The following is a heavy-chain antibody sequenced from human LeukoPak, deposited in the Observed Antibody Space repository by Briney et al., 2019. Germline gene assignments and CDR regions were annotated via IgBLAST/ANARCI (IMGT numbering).Heavy chain of an antibody. CDR2: ISYDGSNK. CDR3: ARDQYCSSPSCYGEIRSAIDY. CDR1: GLTFSSYS. Sequence: GGSLRLSCAASGLTFSSYSMNWVRQAPGKGLEWVTIISYDGSNKYYADSVKGRFIISRDNSRNTLYLQMNSLRAEDTALYYCARDQYCSSPSCYGEIRSAIDYWGQGTLVTVSS. D-gene: IGHD2-2*01. J-gene: IGHJ4*02. V-gene: IGHV3-30*03.